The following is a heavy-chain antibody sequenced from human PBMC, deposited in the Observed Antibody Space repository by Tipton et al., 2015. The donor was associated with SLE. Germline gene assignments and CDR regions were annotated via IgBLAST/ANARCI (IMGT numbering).Heavy chain of an antibody. Sequence: TLSLTCAVSGYSINTGHYWGWIRQPPGKGLEWIGSIYHSGSTYYNPSLKSRVTISVDTSKNQFSLKLSSVTAADTAVYYCASITMVRGVDYWGQGTLVTVSS. J-gene: IGHJ4*02. CDR3: ASITMVRGVDY. D-gene: IGHD3-10*01. CDR1: GYSINTGHY. V-gene: IGHV4-38-2*01. CDR2: IYHSGST.